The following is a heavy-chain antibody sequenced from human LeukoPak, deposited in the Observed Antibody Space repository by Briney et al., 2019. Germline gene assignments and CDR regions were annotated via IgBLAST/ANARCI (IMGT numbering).Heavy chain of an antibody. D-gene: IGHD1-26*01. J-gene: IGHJ5*02. CDR2: IYYTGST. CDR1: GGSITNSY. Sequence: PSETLSLTCIVSGGSITNSYWSWIRQPPGKGLEWIGYIYYTGSTTYNPSYKSRVTISVDTSKNQVSLQLSSVTAADTAVYYCARHVAVGETAWGQGTLVTVYS. V-gene: IGHV4-59*08. CDR3: ARHVAVGETA.